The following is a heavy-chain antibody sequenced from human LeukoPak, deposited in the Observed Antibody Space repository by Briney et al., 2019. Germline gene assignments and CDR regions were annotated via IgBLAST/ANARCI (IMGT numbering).Heavy chain of an antibody. J-gene: IGHJ5*02. CDR3: ARKLGYCSSTSRYYWFDP. Sequence: ASVKVSCKASGYTFTSYDINWVRQATGQGLEWMGWMNPNSGNTGYAQKFQGRVTITRNTSISTAYMELSSLRSEDTAVYYCARKLGYCSSTSRYYWFDPWGQGTLVTVSS. CDR2: MNPNSGNT. CDR1: GYTFTSYD. V-gene: IGHV1-8*03. D-gene: IGHD2-2*01.